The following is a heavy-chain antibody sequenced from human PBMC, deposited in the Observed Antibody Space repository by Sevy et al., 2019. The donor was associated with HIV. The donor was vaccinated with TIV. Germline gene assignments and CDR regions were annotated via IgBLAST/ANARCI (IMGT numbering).Heavy chain of an antibody. CDR1: GYTFTGYY. CDR2: INPNSGGT. J-gene: IGHJ3*02. CDR3: ARKSITIFGVVRGFDI. V-gene: IGHV1-2*02. D-gene: IGHD3-3*01. Sequence: ASVKVSCKASGYTFTGYYMHWVRQAPGQGLEWMGWINPNSGGTNYAQTFQGRVTMTRDTSISTAYMELSRLRSDDTAVYYCARKSITIFGVVRGFDIWGQGTMVTVSS.